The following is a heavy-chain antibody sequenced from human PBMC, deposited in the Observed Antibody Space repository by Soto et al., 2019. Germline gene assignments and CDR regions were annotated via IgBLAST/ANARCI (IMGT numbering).Heavy chain of an antibody. CDR2: IYTSGST. D-gene: IGHD2-15*01. CDR1: GGSISSYY. CDR3: ARSSLYCSGGSCYSFYFDY. J-gene: IGHJ4*02. Sequence: PSETLSLTCTVSGGSISSYYWSWIRQPAGKGLEWIGRIYTSGSTNYNPSLKSRVTMSVDTSKNQFSLKLSSVTAADTAVYYCARSSLYCSGGSCYSFYFDYWGQGTLVTVSS. V-gene: IGHV4-4*07.